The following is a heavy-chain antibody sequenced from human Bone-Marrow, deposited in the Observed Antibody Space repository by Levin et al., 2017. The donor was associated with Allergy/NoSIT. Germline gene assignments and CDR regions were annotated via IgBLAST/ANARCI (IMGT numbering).Heavy chain of an antibody. CDR2: VLPDLGTV. V-gene: IGHV1-69*16. J-gene: IGHJ4*02. CDR1: GVSFSSST. D-gene: IGHD1-1*01. CDR3: ARSRDNPEVITFPGDYFDF. Sequence: GGSLRLSCEISGVSFSSSTINWIRQAPGHGLEWMGGVLPDLGTVNYAHKFQGRVTITADESTGTVYMELSSLTSDDRAVYFCARSRDNPEVITFPGDYFDFRGQGSLVTVSS.